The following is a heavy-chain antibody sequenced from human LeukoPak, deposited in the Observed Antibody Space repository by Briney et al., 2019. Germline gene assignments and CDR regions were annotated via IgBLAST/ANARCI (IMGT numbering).Heavy chain of an antibody. CDR3: ARGSGTYYYDSGGYLNWFDP. V-gene: IGHV4-34*01. Sequence: PSETLSLSCAVYGGSFSGYYLNWIRQPPGKGLEWIGEINRGGSTNYNPSLKSRITISVDTSKNQFSLKLTSVTAADTAVYYCARGSGTYYYDSGGYLNWFDPWGQGILVTVSS. J-gene: IGHJ5*02. D-gene: IGHD3-22*01. CDR2: INRGGST. CDR1: GGSFSGYY.